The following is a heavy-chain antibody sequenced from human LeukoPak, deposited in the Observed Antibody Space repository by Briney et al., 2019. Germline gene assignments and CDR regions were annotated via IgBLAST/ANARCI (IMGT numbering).Heavy chain of an antibody. D-gene: IGHD2-15*01. CDR3: AKAEGSSLKYYFDY. Sequence: KPGGSLRLSCAASGFTFINFAMIWVRQAPGKGLEWVSTISGSGGSTYYADSVKGRFTISRDNSKNTLYLQMNSLRVEDTAVYYCAKAEGSSLKYYFDYWGQGTLVTVSS. V-gene: IGHV3-23*01. J-gene: IGHJ4*02. CDR2: ISGSGGST. CDR1: GFTFINFA.